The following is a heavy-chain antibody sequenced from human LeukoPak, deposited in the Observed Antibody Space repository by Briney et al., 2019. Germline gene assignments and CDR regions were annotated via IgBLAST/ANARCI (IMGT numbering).Heavy chain of an antibody. CDR2: SWYDGSTK. J-gene: IGHJ4*02. CDR3: ARDTTLVTLSSFDS. CDR1: GFNLRTYG. V-gene: IGHV3-33*01. Sequence: GGSLRLSCAASGFNLRTYGMHWVRQVPGKGLEWVALSWYDGSTKYYADSVKGRFSISRDNSKNTVYLQMDGLRAEDTAVYYCARDTTLVTLSSFDSWGQGTLVTVSS. D-gene: IGHD2-21*02.